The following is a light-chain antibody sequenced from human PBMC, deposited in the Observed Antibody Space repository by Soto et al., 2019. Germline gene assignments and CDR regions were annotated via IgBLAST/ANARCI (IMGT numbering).Light chain of an antibody. Sequence: QSVLTQPASVSASPGQSITISCTGTSSDVGGYNYVSWYQHHPGKAPKLLIYDVSNRPSGISNRFSGSKSDNTASLTISGLQPEDEADYYCSSYTTSNTRQIVFGTGTKVTVL. J-gene: IGLJ1*01. CDR1: SSDVGGYNY. CDR2: DVS. CDR3: SSYTTSNTRQIV. V-gene: IGLV2-14*03.